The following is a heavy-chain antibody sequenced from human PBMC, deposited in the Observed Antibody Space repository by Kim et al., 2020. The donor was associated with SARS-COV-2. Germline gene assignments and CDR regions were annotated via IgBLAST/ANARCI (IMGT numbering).Heavy chain of an antibody. J-gene: IGHJ4*02. V-gene: IGHV1-58*01. Sequence: AQKFQERVTITRDMSTSTAYMELSSLRSEDTAVYYCAAWDWGSYRDFDYWGQGTLVTVSS. CDR3: AAWDWGSYRDFDY. D-gene: IGHD3-16*02.